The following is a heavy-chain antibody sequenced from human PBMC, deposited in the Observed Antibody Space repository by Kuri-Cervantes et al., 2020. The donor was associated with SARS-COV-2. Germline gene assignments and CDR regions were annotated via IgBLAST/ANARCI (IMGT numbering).Heavy chain of an antibody. CDR1: GGSISSQSYY. J-gene: IGHJ4*02. CDR2: VYYSGTT. V-gene: IGHV4-39*07. Sequence: SETLSLTCTVSGGSISSQSYYWGWIRQPPGKGLEWIGSVYYSGTTYYNPSLKSRVTISVDTSKNQFSLKLSSVTAADTAVYYCARVKTIFGVAPFDYWGQGTLVTVSS. D-gene: IGHD3-3*01. CDR3: ARVKTIFGVAPFDY.